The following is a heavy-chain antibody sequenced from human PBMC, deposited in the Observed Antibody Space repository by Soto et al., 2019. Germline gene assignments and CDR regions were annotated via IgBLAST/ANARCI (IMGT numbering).Heavy chain of an antibody. Sequence: GGSLRLSCAASGFTFSSYAMSWVRQAPGKGLEWVSAISGSGGSTYYADSVKGRFTISRDNSKNTLYLQMNSLRAEDTAVYYCAKVRVDYIWGSYRPRGEFDYWGQGXLVTV. CDR2: ISGSGGST. CDR3: AKVRVDYIWGSYRPRGEFDY. D-gene: IGHD3-16*02. V-gene: IGHV3-23*01. J-gene: IGHJ4*02. CDR1: GFTFSSYA.